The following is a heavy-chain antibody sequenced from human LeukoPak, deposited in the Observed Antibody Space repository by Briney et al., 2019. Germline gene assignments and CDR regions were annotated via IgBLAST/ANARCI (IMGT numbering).Heavy chain of an antibody. Sequence: ASVNVSCKASGYTFTSYGISWVRQAPGQGLVWMGWISAYNGNTNYAQKLQGRVTMTTDTSTSTAYMELRSLRSDDTAVYYCARSSDDYGDYGYYYYGMDVWGQGTTVTASS. CDR2: ISAYNGNT. J-gene: IGHJ6*02. V-gene: IGHV1-18*01. D-gene: IGHD4-17*01. CDR1: GYTFTSYG. CDR3: ARSSDDYGDYGYYYYGMDV.